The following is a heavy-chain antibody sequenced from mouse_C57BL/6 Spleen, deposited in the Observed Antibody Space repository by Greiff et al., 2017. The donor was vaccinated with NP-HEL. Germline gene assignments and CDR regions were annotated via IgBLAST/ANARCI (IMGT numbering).Heavy chain of an antibody. CDR1: GYTFTSYW. J-gene: IGHJ2*01. D-gene: IGHD1-1*01. CDR2: INPSSGYT. Sequence: VKLQESGAELAKPGASVKLSCKASGYTFTSYWMHWVQQRPGQGLEWIGYINPSSGYTKYNQKVKDKATLTADKSYSTAYMQLSSLTYEDSAVYYCASITKDYWGQGTTLTVSS. CDR3: ASITKDY. V-gene: IGHV1-7*01.